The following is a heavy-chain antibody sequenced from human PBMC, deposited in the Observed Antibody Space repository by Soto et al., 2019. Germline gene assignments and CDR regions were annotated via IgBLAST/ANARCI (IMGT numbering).Heavy chain of an antibody. CDR1: GVTFSSYA. J-gene: IGHJ5*02. CDR3: ANAPPRTPVAGATWFDP. V-gene: IGHV3-23*01. Sequence: EVQLLESGGRLVQPGGSLRLSCAASGVTFSSYAMSWVRQAPGKGLEWVSGISGSGGTTYYADSVKGRFTISRDNSKKTLYLQMNSLRGEDTAIYYSANAPPRTPVAGATWFDPWGQGTLVTVSS. D-gene: IGHD6-19*01. CDR2: ISGSGGTT.